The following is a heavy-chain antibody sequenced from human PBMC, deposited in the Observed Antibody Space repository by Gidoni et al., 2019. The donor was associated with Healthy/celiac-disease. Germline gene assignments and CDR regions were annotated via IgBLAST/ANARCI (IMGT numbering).Heavy chain of an antibody. CDR2: LGGGRGST. V-gene: IGHV3-23*01. CDR3: ATEFMGVYDSSGYPLNFYYYYCVDF. J-gene: IGHJ6*02. CDR1: GRTVPSHA. Sequence: GQLRQAGGGSGLPGRSVRPVWAVAGRTVPSHATGWARQAPGNGQEGVSALGGGRGSTYSAGSVKGCINIAGYDASNMLYLRVNSLSSQYTAVYYCATEFMGVYDSSGYPLNFYYYYCVDFWGQGTPVTVSS. D-gene: IGHD3-22*01.